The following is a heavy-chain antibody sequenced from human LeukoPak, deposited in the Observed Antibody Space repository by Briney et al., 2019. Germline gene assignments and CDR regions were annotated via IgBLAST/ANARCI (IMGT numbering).Heavy chain of an antibody. CDR3: AKYIATSGTAGGRCFDP. CDR2: ISSDSNT. J-gene: IGHJ5*02. V-gene: IGHV3-53*01. D-gene: IGHD6-13*01. Sequence: GGSLRLSCAASGFTVSSNYPMTWVRQAPGKELEWVSTISSDSNTYYADSVKGRFTLSRDNSKNTLYLLMNSLRAEDTAFYYCAKYIATSGTAGGRCFDPWGQGTLVTVSS. CDR1: GFTVSSNYP.